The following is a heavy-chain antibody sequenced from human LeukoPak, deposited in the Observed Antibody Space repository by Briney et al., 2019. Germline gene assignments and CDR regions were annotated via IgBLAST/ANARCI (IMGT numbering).Heavy chain of an antibody. CDR1: GFTFRSYW. V-gene: IGHV3-74*01. D-gene: IGHD5-24*01. CDR3: VRDGDDFNFDY. CDR2: VIRDGSIT. Sequence: GGSLRLSCAASGFTFRSYWMHWVRQAPGKGLEWVSRVIRDGSITNYADSVKGRFTISRDNAKNTLYLQMSSLRAEDTAVYFCVRDGDDFNFDYWGQGSLVTVSS. J-gene: IGHJ4*02.